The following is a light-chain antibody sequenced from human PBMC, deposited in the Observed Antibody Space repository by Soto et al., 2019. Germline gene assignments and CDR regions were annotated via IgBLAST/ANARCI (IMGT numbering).Light chain of an antibody. CDR1: SSDVGSYNL. CDR2: EVS. V-gene: IGLV2-23*02. J-gene: IGLJ2*01. CDR3: CSYAGSSTVV. Sequence: QSALTQPVSVSGSPGQSITISCTGTSSDVGSYNLVSWYQQHPGKAPKLMIYEVSKRPSGVSNRFSGSKSGNTASLTISELQAEDEADYYCCSYAGSSTVVFGGGTKVTVL.